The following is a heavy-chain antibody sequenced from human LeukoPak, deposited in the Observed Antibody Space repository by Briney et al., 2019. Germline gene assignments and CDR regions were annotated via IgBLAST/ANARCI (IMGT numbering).Heavy chain of an antibody. CDR1: GGSISSHY. V-gene: IGHV4-59*11. CDR2: IYYSGST. D-gene: IGHD3-3*01. Sequence: SETLSLTCTASGGSISSHYWSWIRQPPGKGLEWIGYIYYSGSTNYNPSLKSRVTISVDTSKNQFSLKLSSVTAADTAVYYCAHLHQNYDFWSGYRPPTYYFDYWGQGTLVTVSS. CDR3: AHLHQNYDFWSGYRPPTYYFDY. J-gene: IGHJ4*02.